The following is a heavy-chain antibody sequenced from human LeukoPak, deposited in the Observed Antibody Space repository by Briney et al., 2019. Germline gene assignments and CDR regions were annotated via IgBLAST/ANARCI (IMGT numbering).Heavy chain of an antibody. Sequence: ASVKVSCKASGYTFTDYYIHWVRQAPGRGLEWMGRIKPNSGGTNYAQNFQDRVTMTRDTSMSTVYMEVSSLTVDDTAVYYCAREVVPAAPRGLYYHNYGMDVWGPGATVTVSS. CDR1: GYTFTDYY. V-gene: IGHV1-2*02. D-gene: IGHD2-15*01. CDR3: AREVVPAAPRGLYYHNYGMDV. J-gene: IGHJ6*02. CDR2: IKPNSGGT.